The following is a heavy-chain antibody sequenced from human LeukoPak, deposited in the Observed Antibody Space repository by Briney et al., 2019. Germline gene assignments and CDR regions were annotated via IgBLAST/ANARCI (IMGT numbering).Heavy chain of an antibody. CDR1: GGSFSGYY. V-gene: IGHV4-34*01. Sequence: SETLSLTCAVYGGSFSGYYWSWIRQPPGKGLEWIGEINHSGSTNYNPFLKSRVTISVDTSKNQFSLKLSSVTAADTAVYYCARTRYYDFWSGYYGPKHKDYVHYFDYWGQGTLVTVSS. D-gene: IGHD3-3*01. J-gene: IGHJ4*02. CDR3: ARTRYYDFWSGYYGPKHKDYVHYFDY. CDR2: INHSGST.